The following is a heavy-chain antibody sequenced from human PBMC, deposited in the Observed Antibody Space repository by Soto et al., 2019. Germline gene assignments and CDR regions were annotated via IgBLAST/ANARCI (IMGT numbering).Heavy chain of an antibody. CDR3: ARERRDAYNLFYGMDV. CDR2: ISAYNDDT. J-gene: IGHJ6*02. CDR1: GYTFTKYG. Sequence: ASVKVSCKASGYTFTKYGISWVRQAPGQGLEWMGWISAYNDDTNYAQILQGRVTLTTDTSTSTAYMELRSLRSDDTAVYYCARERRDAYNLFYGMDVWGQGTTVTVSS. D-gene: IGHD1-1*01. V-gene: IGHV1-18*01.